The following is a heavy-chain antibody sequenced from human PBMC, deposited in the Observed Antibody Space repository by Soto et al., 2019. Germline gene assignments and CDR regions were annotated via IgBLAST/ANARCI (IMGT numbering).Heavy chain of an antibody. Sequence: TGGSLRLSCAASGFTFSSYAMSWVRQAPGKGLEWVPAISGSGGSTYYADSVKGRFTISRDNSKNTLYLQMNSLRAEDTAVYYCAKGRAVAWVFDYWGQGTLDTVSS. CDR3: AKGRAVAWVFDY. CDR2: ISGSGGST. CDR1: GFTFSSYA. D-gene: IGHD6-19*01. J-gene: IGHJ4*02. V-gene: IGHV3-23*01.